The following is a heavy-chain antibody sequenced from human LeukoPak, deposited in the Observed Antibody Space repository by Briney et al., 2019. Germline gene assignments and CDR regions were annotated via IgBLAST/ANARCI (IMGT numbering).Heavy chain of an antibody. V-gene: IGHV1-3*01. Sequence: ASVKVSCKASGYTFTSYAMHWVRQAPGQRLEWMGWINAGNGNTKYSQKFQGRVTITRDTSASTAYMELSSLRSEDTAVYYCARGGGYCSGGSCHLRYWGQGTLVTVSS. CDR2: INAGNGNT. CDR1: GYTFTSYA. D-gene: IGHD2-15*01. CDR3: ARGGGYCSGGSCHLRY. J-gene: IGHJ4*02.